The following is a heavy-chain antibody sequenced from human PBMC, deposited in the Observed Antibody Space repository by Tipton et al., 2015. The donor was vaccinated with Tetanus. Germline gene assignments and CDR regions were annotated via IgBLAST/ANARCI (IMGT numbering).Heavy chain of an antibody. CDR3: AGSQSWFAFDI. J-gene: IGHJ3*02. V-gene: IGHV4-31*03. D-gene: IGHD3-10*01. CDR1: GGSISSGEYY. CDR2: IHYSGDT. Sequence: TLSLTCNVSGGSISSGEYYWSWIRRHPGKGLEWIGSIHYSGDTHSHPSLKSRVTISVAASKDRFSLKMISVTPADTAVYYCAGSQSWFAFDIWGQGTIVTVSS.